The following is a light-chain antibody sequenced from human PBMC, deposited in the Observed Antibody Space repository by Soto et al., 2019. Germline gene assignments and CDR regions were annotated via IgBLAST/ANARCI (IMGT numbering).Light chain of an antibody. CDR2: DVF. V-gene: IGKV1-5*01. CDR3: HRHETYPLA. J-gene: IGKJ4*01. Sequence: DIQMTQSPSSLSASVGDRVTITCRASQSITYWLAWYQQKPGRAPKLLIYDVFNLQSGVPSRFSGSGSGTEFTLTISSLQPDDSATYYCHRHETYPLAFGGGTKVDI. CDR1: QSITYW.